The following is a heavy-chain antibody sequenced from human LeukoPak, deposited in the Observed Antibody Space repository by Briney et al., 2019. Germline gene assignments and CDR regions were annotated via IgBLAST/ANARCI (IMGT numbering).Heavy chain of an antibody. J-gene: IGHJ6*03. V-gene: IGHV4-4*02. D-gene: IGHD6-13*01. Sequence: PSETLSLTCAVSGGSISSSNWWSWVRQLPGKGLEWIGEIYHSGSTNYNPSLKSRVTISVDKSKNQFSLKLSSVTAADTAVYYCARAAAAAGIYMDVWGKGTTVTVSS. CDR2: IYHSGST. CDR3: ARAAAAAGIYMDV. CDR1: GGSISSSNW.